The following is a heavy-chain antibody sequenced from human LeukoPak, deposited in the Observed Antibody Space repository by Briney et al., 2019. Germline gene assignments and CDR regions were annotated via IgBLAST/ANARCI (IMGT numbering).Heavy chain of an antibody. CDR3: AKGLGSGSYDGGHGFDY. Sequence: GGSLRLSCAASGFTFDDYAMHWVRQAPGKGLEWVSGISWTSGSIGYADSVKGRFTISRDNAKNSLYLQMNSLRAEDTALYYCAKGLGSGSYDGGHGFDYWGQGTLVTVSS. CDR1: GFTFDDYA. J-gene: IGHJ4*02. V-gene: IGHV3-9*01. D-gene: IGHD3-10*01. CDR2: ISWTSGSI.